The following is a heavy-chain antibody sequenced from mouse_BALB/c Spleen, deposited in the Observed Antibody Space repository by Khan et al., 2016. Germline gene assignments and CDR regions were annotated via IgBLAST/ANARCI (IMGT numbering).Heavy chain of an antibody. CDR3: AKVDDFDSDGAWFAY. V-gene: IGHV2-5-1*01. J-gene: IGHJ3*01. CDR1: GFSLTTYA. CDR2: IWGGGTT. Sequence: QVQLKESGPSLVQPSQSLSINCIVSGFSLTTYAVHWVRQSPGKGLEWLGVIWGGGTTDYTAAFMSRLSITKDNSKSQVFFKMNSRKSDDTATYYCAKVDDFDSDGAWFAYWGQGSLVTVST. D-gene: IGHD2-12*01.